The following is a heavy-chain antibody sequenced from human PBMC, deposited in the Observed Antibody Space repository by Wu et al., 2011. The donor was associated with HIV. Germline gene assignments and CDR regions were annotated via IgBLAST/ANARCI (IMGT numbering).Heavy chain of an antibody. CDR3: ARQKGVDTYFDF. CDR2: IISMFGTA. J-gene: IGHJ4*02. CDR1: GYTFTNNY. V-gene: IGHV1-69*01. D-gene: IGHD2-8*01. Sequence: QVQLLQSGAEVKKSGASVRVSCTASGYTFTNNYIHWVRQAPGQGLEWMGGIISMFGTANYAQKFQGRVTITTDESTSTAYMELSSLRSEDTAIYYCARQKGVDTYFDFWGQGTLATVSS.